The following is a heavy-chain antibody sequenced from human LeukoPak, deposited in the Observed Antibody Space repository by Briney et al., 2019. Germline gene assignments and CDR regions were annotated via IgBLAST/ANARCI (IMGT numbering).Heavy chain of an antibody. CDR3: ARDAVAGTFVDY. V-gene: IGHV3-48*01. Sequence: PGGSLRLSCAASGFTFSSYGMNWVRQAPGKGLEWVSYISRSSGSIYYAESVKGRFTISRDNAKKSLYLQMNSLRAEDTAVYYYARDAVAGTFVDYWGQGTLVTVSS. J-gene: IGHJ4*02. CDR1: GFTFSSYG. D-gene: IGHD6-19*01. CDR2: ISRSSGSI.